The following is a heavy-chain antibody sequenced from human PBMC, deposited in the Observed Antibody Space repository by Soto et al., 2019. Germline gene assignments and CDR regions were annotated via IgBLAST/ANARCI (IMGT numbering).Heavy chain of an antibody. CDR3: SRDVSPYDFWSGYCRYYYYYGMDV. V-gene: IGHV1-3*01. CDR1: GYTFTIYA. D-gene: IGHD3-3*01. CDR2: INAGNGNT. J-gene: IGHJ6*02. Sequence: ASVKVSCKASGYTFTIYAMHCVVQAPLQRRDGMGWINAGNGNTKYSQKFQGRVTITRDTSASTAYRELSSLRSEDTAVYYCSRDVSPYDFWSGYCRYYYYYGMDVWGQGTTVTFSS.